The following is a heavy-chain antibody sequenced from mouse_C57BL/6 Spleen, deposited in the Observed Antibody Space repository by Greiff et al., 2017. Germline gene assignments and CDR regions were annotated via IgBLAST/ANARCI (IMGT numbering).Heavy chain of an antibody. Sequence: VKLVESGAELMKPGASVKLSCKATGYTFTGYWIEWVKQRPGHGLEWIGEILPGSGSTNYNEKFKGKATFTAYTSSNTAYMQLSSLTTEDSAIYSCARCTTVAPTGFAYWGQGTLVTVSA. V-gene: IGHV1-9*01. CDR2: ILPGSGST. CDR3: ARCTTVAPTGFAY. D-gene: IGHD1-1*01. CDR1: GYTFTGYW. J-gene: IGHJ3*01.